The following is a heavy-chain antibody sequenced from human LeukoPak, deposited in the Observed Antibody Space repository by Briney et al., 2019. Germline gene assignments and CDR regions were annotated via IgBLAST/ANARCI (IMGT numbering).Heavy chain of an antibody. CDR1: GYTFTSYG. J-gene: IGHJ4*02. D-gene: IGHD3-22*01. Sequence: ASVKVSCKASGYTFTSYGISWVRQAPGQGLEWMGWISAYNGNTNYAQKLQGRVTMTTDTSTSTAYMELRSLRSDDTAVYYCARVARDDSSGYYHFDYWGQGTLVTVSS. CDR3: ARVARDDSSGYYHFDY. CDR2: ISAYNGNT. V-gene: IGHV1-18*01.